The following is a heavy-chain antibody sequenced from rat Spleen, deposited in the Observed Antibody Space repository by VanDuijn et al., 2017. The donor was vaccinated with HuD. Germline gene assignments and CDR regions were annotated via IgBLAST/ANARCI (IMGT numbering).Heavy chain of an antibody. V-gene: IGHV5-25*01. CDR3: ARRHYGYTNYFDY. Sequence: EVQLVESGGGLVQPGRSLKLSCAASGFTFSDYAMAWVRQAPTKGLEWVAYISAGGDNTYYRDSVKGRFTISRDIAKSTLYLQMDSLGSEDTATYYCARRHYGYTNYFDYWGQGVMVTVSS. J-gene: IGHJ2*01. CDR2: ISAGGDNT. D-gene: IGHD1-11*01. CDR1: GFTFSDYA.